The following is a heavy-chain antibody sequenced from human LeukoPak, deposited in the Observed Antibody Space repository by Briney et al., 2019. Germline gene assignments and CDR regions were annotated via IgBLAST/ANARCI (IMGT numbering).Heavy chain of an antibody. CDR3: AREKYSSSWYHFDY. Sequence: PGGSLRLSCAASGFTFSSYGMHWVRQAPGKGLEWVAVISYDGSNKYYADSVKGRFTISRDNSKNTLYLQMNSLRAEDTAVYYCAREKYSSSWYHFDYWGQGTLVTVSS. CDR2: ISYDGSNK. J-gene: IGHJ4*02. V-gene: IGHV3-30*03. D-gene: IGHD6-13*01. CDR1: GFTFSSYG.